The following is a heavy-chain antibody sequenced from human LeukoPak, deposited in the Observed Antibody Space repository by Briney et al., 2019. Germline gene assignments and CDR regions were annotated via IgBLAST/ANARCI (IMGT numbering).Heavy chain of an antibody. CDR2: IYSGGST. D-gene: IGHD1-26*01. CDR1: GFTVSSNY. V-gene: IGHV3-53*01. Sequence: GGSLRLSCAASGFTVSSNYMSWVRQAPGKGLEGVSIIYSGGSTFYADSVKGRFTISRDNSKNKLYLQMNSLRAEDTAVYYCARGGSYLSAFDIWGQGTLVTVSS. J-gene: IGHJ4*02. CDR3: ARGGSYLSAFDI.